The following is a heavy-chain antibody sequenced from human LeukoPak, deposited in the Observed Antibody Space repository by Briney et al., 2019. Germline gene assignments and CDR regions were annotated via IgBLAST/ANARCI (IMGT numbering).Heavy chain of an antibody. CDR2: IYSGGST. Sequence: PGGSLRLSCAASGFTVISNYMSWVRQAPGKGLEWVSVIYSGGSTNYADSVRGRFTISRDTSKNTLYLQMNSLRGEDTAVYCCARVNDYYGSHFDYWGQGTLVTVSS. CDR1: GFTVISNY. D-gene: IGHD3-22*01. V-gene: IGHV3-66*01. J-gene: IGHJ4*02. CDR3: ARVNDYYGSHFDY.